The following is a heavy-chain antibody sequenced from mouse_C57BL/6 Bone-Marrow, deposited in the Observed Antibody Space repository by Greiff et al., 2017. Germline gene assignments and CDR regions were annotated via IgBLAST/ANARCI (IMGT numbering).Heavy chain of an antibody. J-gene: IGHJ2*01. CDR3: ARLARVDTFDY. CDR2: INPTDGTT. CDR1: GYSFPNYN. V-gene: IGHV1-39*01. D-gene: IGHD1-1*01. Sequence: VQLQQPGPELVKPGSSVKISCKASGYSFPNYNMNWVKQSNGKSLEWIGVINPTDGTTSYNQKFKGKATLTVAQSSSTAYMQLNSLTSEDSAVYYCARLARVDTFDYWGQGTTLTVAS.